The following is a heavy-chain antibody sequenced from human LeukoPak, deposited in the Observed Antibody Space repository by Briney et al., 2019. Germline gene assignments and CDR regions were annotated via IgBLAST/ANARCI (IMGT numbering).Heavy chain of an antibody. CDR2: ISATGGST. CDR1: GFIFSSYA. CDR3: AKAATSGTTRDAFDI. D-gene: IGHD1-1*01. V-gene: IGHV3-23*01. Sequence: QSGGSLRLSCAASGFIFSSYAINWVRQAPGKGLEWVSVISATGGSTYYADSVKGRFTISRDNSKNTLYLQMNSLRAEDTAVYYCAKAATSGTTRDAFDIWGQGTMATVSS. J-gene: IGHJ3*02.